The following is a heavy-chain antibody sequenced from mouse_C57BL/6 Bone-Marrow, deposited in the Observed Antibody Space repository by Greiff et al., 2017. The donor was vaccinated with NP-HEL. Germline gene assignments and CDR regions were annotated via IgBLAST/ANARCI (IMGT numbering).Heavy chain of an antibody. D-gene: IGHD2-2*01. Sequence: QVHVKQSGAELVKPGASVKLSCKASGYTFTSYWMHWVKQRPGQGLEWIGMIHPNSGSTNYNEKFKSKATLTVDKSSSTAYMQLSSLTSEDSAVYYCARSLYGYDGDWGQGTTLTVSS. V-gene: IGHV1-64*01. CDR1: GYTFTSYW. CDR3: ARSLYGYDGD. J-gene: IGHJ2*01. CDR2: IHPNSGST.